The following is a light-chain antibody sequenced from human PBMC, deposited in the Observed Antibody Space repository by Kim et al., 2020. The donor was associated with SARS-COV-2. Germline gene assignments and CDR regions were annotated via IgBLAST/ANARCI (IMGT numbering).Light chain of an antibody. V-gene: IGLV1-44*01. Sequence: QRVTISCAGSSANIGSNTVNWYQQLPVTAPKLLIYSNNQPPSGVPDRFSGSKSGTSASLAISGLQSEDEADYYCAAWDDSLNGNWVFGGGTQLTVL. CDR3: AAWDDSLNGNWV. CDR1: SANIGSNT. CDR2: SNN. J-gene: IGLJ3*02.